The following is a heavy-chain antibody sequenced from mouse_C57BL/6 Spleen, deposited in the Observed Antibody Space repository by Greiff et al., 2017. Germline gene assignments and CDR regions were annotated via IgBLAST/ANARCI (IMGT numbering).Heavy chain of an antibody. CDR2: INPSNGGT. Sequence: QVQLQQPGTELVKPGASVKLSCKASGYTFTSYWMHWVKQRPGQGLEWIGNINPSNGGTNYNEKFKSKATLPVAKSSSTAYMQLSSLTSEDSAVYYCARTVWVYYAMDYWGQGTSVTVSS. J-gene: IGHJ4*01. V-gene: IGHV1-53*01. CDR1: GYTFTSYW. CDR3: ARTVWVYYAMDY. D-gene: IGHD1-1*01.